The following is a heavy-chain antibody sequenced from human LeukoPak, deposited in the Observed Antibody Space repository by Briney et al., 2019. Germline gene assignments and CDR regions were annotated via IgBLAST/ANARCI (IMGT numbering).Heavy chain of an antibody. V-gene: IGHV1-18*04. CDR3: ARDRGTGYSSGWSDY. J-gene: IGHJ4*02. Sequence: ASVKVSCKASGYTFTSYGISWARQAPGQGLEWMGWISAYNGNTNYAQKPQGRVTMTTDTSTSTAYMELRSLRSDDTAVYYCARDRGTGYSSGWSDYWGQGTLVTVSS. D-gene: IGHD6-19*01. CDR2: ISAYNGNT. CDR1: GYTFTSYG.